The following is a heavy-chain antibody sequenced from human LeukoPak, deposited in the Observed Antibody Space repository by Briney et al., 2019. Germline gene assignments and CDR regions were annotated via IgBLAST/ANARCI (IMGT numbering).Heavy chain of an antibody. V-gene: IGHV4-34*01. Sequence: SETLSLTCAVYGVSFSGYYWSWIRQPPGKGLEWIGEINHSGSTNYNPSLKSRVTISVDTSKNQFSLKLSSVTAADTAVYYCARQPGWYDAFDIWGQGTMVTVSS. CDR1: GVSFSGYY. CDR3: ARQPGWYDAFDI. D-gene: IGHD2-15*01. J-gene: IGHJ3*02. CDR2: INHSGST.